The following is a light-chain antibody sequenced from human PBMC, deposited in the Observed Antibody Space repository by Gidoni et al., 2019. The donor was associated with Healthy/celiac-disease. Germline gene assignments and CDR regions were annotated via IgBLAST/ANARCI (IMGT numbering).Light chain of an antibody. CDR1: PSVSSY. V-gene: IGKV3-11*01. CDR3: QQRSNWSFT. CDR2: AAA. J-gene: IGKJ3*01. Sequence: EIVLTQSPATLSLSPGERATLSCRASPSVSSYLAWYQQKPGQAPRLLIYAAANRATGIPARFSGSGSGTDFTLTISSLEPEDFAVYYCQQRSNWSFTFGPGTKVNIK.